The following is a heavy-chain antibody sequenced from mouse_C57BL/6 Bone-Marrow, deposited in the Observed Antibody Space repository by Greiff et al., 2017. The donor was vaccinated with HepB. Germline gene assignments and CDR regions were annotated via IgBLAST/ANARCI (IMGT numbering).Heavy chain of an antibody. CDR1: GYTFTSYW. D-gene: IGHD1-1*01. CDR3: ASEAHYYGSSRDYAMDY. V-gene: IGHV1-55*01. CDR2: IYPGSGST. Sequence: QVQLQQPGAELVKPGASVKMSCKASGYTFTSYWITWVKQRPGQGLEWIGDIYPGSGSTNYNEKFKSKATLTVDTSSSTAYMQLSSLTSEDSAVYYCASEAHYYGSSRDYAMDYWGQGTSVTVSS. J-gene: IGHJ4*01.